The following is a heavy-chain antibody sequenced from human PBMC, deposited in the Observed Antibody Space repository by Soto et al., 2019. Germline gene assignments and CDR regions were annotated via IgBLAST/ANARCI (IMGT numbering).Heavy chain of an antibody. Sequence: ASVKVSCKASGYTFTGYYMHWVRQAPGQGLEWMGWINPNSGGTNYAQKFQGRVTMTRDTSISTAYMELSRLRSDDTAVYYCARGAYDFWSGSHVDHWGQGTLVTVSS. CDR3: ARGAYDFWSGSHVDH. CDR1: GYTFTGYY. J-gene: IGHJ4*02. V-gene: IGHV1-2*02. CDR2: INPNSGGT. D-gene: IGHD3-3*01.